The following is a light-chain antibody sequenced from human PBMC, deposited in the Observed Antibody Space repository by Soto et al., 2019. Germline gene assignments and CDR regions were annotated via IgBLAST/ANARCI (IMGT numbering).Light chain of an antibody. CDR2: EVS. CDR3: CSYAGSSTFPYV. V-gene: IGLV2-23*02. Sequence: QSVLTQPASVSGSPGQSITISCTGTSSDVGSYNLVSWYQHHPGKAPKLMIYEVSKRPSGVSNRFSGSKSGNTASLTISGLQADDEADYYCCSYAGSSTFPYVFGTGTKLTVL. J-gene: IGLJ1*01. CDR1: SSDVGSYNL.